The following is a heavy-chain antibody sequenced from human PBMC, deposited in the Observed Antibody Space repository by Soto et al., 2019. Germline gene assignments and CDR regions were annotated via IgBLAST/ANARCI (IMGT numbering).Heavy chain of an antibody. V-gene: IGHV5-51*01. CDR3: ARHVAEASSGWFTDY. CDR2: IYPGDSDT. Sequence: PGESLKISCKGSGYSFTSYWIGWVRQMPGKGLEWMGIIYPGDSDTRYSPSFQGQVTISADKSISTAYLQWSSLKASDTAMYYCARHVAEASSGWFTDYWGQGTLVTVSS. D-gene: IGHD6-19*01. CDR1: GYSFTSYW. J-gene: IGHJ4*02.